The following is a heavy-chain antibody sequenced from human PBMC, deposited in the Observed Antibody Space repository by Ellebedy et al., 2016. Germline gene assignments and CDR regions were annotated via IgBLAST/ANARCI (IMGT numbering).Heavy chain of an antibody. V-gene: IGHV5-51*01. J-gene: IGHJ4*02. CDR1: GYTFSSYW. CDR3: ARLLDLEWADY. D-gene: IGHD3-3*01. Sequence: GGSLRLSXKASGYTFSSYWIGWVRQLRGKGLEWMGVINPVDSDTRYSPSLQRPVTISADKSISTVHLQLSSLRASDTAMYYCARLLDLEWADYWGQGTLVTVSS. CDR2: INPVDSDT.